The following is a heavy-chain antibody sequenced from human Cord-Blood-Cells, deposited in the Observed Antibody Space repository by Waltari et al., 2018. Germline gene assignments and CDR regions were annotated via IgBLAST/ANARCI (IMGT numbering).Heavy chain of an antibody. J-gene: IGHJ4*02. D-gene: IGHD6-13*01. V-gene: IGHV4-38-2*01. Sequence: QVQLQESGPGLVKPSETLSLTCPVSGYSISRGYSWGWIRQPPGKGLEWIGSIYHSGSTYYNPSLKSRVTISVDTSKNQFSLKLSSVTAADTAVYYCASVPLNTPAAGNFDYWGQGTLVTVSS. CDR3: ASVPLNTPAAGNFDY. CDR2: IYHSGST. CDR1: GYSISRGYS.